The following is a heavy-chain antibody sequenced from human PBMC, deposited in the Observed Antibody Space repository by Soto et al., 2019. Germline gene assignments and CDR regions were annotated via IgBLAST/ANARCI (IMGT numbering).Heavy chain of an antibody. J-gene: IGHJ6*02. CDR1: GYSFTSYW. Sequence: PGESLKISCKGSGYSFTSYWISWVRQMPGKGLEWMGRIDPSDSYTNYSPSFQGHVTISADKSISTAYLQWSSLKASDTAMYYCATNHTHQTTNQGGMDVWGQGTTVTVSS. CDR2: IDPSDSYT. CDR3: ATNHTHQTTNQGGMDV. D-gene: IGHD1-7*01. V-gene: IGHV5-10-1*01.